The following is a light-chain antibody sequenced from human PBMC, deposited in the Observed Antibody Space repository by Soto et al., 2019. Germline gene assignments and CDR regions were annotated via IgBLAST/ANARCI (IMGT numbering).Light chain of an antibody. CDR1: SSDVGGYNY. J-gene: IGLJ1*01. Sequence: QSVLTQPASVSGSPGQSITISCTGTSSDVGGYNYVSWYQQHPGKAPKLMIYEVSNRPSGVSNRFSGSKSGNTASLTISGLQAEDGADYYCSSYTSSSTLAYVFGTGTKVTVL. CDR3: SSYTSSSTLAYV. CDR2: EVS. V-gene: IGLV2-14*01.